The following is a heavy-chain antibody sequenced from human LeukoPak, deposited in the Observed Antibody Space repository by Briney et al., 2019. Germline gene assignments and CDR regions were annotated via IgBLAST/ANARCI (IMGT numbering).Heavy chain of an antibody. D-gene: IGHD4-17*01. V-gene: IGHV3-23*01. CDR3: AKDLYGDYTNWFDP. CDR2: ISGSGGST. CDR1: GFTFSSYA. J-gene: IGHJ5*02. Sequence: GGSLRLSCAASGFTFSSYAMSWFRQAPGKGLEWVSAISGSGGSTYYADSVKGRFTISRDNSKNTLYLQMNSLRAEDTAVYYCAKDLYGDYTNWFDPWGQGTLVTVSS.